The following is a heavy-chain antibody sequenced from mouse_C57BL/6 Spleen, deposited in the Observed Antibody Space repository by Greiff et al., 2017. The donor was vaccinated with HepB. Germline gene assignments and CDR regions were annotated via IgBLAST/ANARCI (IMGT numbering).Heavy chain of an antibody. D-gene: IGHD2-3*01. J-gene: IGHJ3*01. CDR3: ARSGHSNGYYFFAY. V-gene: IGHV1-81*01. Sequence: LVESGAELARPGASVKLSCKASGYTFTSYGISWVKQRTGQGLEWIGEIYPRSGNTYYNEKFKGKATLTADKSSSTAYMELRSLTSEDSAVYFCARSGHSNGYYFFAYWGQGTLVTVSA. CDR1: GYTFTSYG. CDR2: IYPRSGNT.